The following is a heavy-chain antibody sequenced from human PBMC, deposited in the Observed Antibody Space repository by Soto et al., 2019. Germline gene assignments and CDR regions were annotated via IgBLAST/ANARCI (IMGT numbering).Heavy chain of an antibody. CDR1: GYYFPSYD. CDR3: ARHVGDATGSYSNWFDS. CDR2: IHPGDSDT. D-gene: IGHD3-9*01. Sequence: GESLKISCKAPGYYFPSYDLAGVRQVPGKGLEWMAIIHPGDSDTRYSPSFQGQVTIPVDKSISTTYRRGSRLQASDYSTAYCARHVGDATGSYSNWFDSWGQGTLVTVSS. J-gene: IGHJ5*01. V-gene: IGHV5-51*01.